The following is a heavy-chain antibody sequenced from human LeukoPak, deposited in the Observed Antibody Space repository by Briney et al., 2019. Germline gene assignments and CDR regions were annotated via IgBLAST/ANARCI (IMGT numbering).Heavy chain of an antibody. V-gene: IGHV3-48*03. J-gene: IGHJ4*02. CDR2: ISSSGSTI. D-gene: IGHD3-22*01. Sequence: PGGSLSLSCVASAFTFSNYEMNCVRQAPGKGVAGVAYISSSGSTIYYADSVQGRFTISRDNAKNSLYLQMNSLRAEDTAVYYCAKRYYYGSSGYYCYFDYWGQGTLVTVSS. CDR1: AFTFSNYE. CDR3: AKRYYYGSSGYYCYFDY.